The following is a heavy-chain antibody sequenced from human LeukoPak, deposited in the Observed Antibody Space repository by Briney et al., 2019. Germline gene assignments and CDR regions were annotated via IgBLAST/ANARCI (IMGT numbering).Heavy chain of an antibody. CDR2: INPNSGGT. D-gene: IGHD2-2*01. CDR3: ARGGWYQLLFGYYYYGMGV. Sequence: GASVKVSCKASGYTFTGYYMHWVRQAPGQGLEWMGRINPNSGGTNYAQKFQGRVTMTRDTSISTAYMELSRLRSDDTAVYYCARGGWYQLLFGYYYYGMGVWGQGTTVTVSS. V-gene: IGHV1-2*06. J-gene: IGHJ6*02. CDR1: GYTFTGYY.